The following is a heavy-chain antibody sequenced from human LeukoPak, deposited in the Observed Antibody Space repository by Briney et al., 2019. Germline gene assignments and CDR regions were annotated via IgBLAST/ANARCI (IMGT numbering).Heavy chain of an antibody. CDR1: GFTFTTYT. Sequence: PGGSLRLSCAASGFTFTTYTMTWVRQAPGKGLEGVSSISSSSSYIYYADSVKGRFTISRDNAKNSLYLQMNSLRAEDTAVYYCARSKDGGLTIFDYWGQGTLVTVSP. J-gene: IGHJ4*02. D-gene: IGHD2-15*01. CDR3: ARSKDGGLTIFDY. CDR2: ISSSSSYI. V-gene: IGHV3-21*01.